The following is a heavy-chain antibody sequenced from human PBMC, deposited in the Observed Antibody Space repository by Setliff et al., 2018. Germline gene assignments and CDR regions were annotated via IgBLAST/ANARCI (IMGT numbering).Heavy chain of an antibody. J-gene: IGHJ4*02. CDR2: IHYRGTT. D-gene: IGHD1-1*01. CDR3: ARTGTYRYFDY. Sequence: SEPLSLTCTVSGASISSGTYYWAWIRQPPGKGLEWIGRIHYRGTTYSNASLASRLTISVDTAKNQFSLKLTSVTAADTAVYYCARTGTYRYFDYWGQGTRVTVSS. CDR1: GASISSGTYY. V-gene: IGHV4-39*01.